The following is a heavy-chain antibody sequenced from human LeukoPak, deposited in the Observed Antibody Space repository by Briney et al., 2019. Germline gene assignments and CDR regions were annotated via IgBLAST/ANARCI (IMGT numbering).Heavy chain of an antibody. CDR2: INHSGST. V-gene: IGHV4-34*01. CDR1: GGSISSYY. J-gene: IGHJ4*02. D-gene: IGHD1-26*01. CDR3: ARSIVGASYFDY. Sequence: SETLSLTCTVSGGSISSYYWSWIRQPPGKGLEWIGEINHSGSTNYNPSLKSRVTISVDTSMNQFSLKLSSVTAADTAVYYCARSIVGASYFDYWGQGTLVTVSS.